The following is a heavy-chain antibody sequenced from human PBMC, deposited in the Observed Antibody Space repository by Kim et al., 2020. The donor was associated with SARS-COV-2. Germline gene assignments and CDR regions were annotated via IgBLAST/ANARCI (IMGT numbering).Heavy chain of an antibody. D-gene: IGHD3-9*01. CDR2: ISSSASYR. Sequence: GGSLRLSCAASGFTFSDYSMNWVRQAPGKGLEWVSYISSSASYRYYADSVKGRFTISRDRAKNSLFLQMDSLRAEDTAVYYCARDMGKAILTRWFFDLWGRGPRLIVSS. V-gene: IGHV3-21*01. J-gene: IGHJ2*01. CDR1: GFTFSDYS. CDR3: ARDMGKAILTRWFFDL.